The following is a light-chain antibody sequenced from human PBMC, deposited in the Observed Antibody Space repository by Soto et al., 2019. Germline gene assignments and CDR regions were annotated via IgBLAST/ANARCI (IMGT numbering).Light chain of an antibody. J-gene: IGLJ3*02. V-gene: IGLV2-11*01. CDR3: CSYAGTYTWV. CDR2: GVT. CDR1: SGDVGGFDY. Sequence: QSVLTQPRSVSGSPGQSVTISCTGTSGDVGGFDYVSWYQQHPGKAPKLMIYGVTKRPSGVPDRFSGSKSGNKASLTLSGLQAEDEADYYCCSYAGTYTWVFGGGTQLTVL.